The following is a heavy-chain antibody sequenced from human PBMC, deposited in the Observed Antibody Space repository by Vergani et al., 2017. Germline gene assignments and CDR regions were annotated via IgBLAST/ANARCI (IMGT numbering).Heavy chain of an antibody. V-gene: IGHV1-2*02. CDR2: INPNSGGT. CDR1: GYTFSAYY. CDR3: ARLSASCSSYVGY. D-gene: IGHD6-19*01. Sequence: QVQLVQSGAEVKKPGASVKVSCKASGYTFSAYYMHWVRQAPGQGLEWMGWINPNSGGTKYAQKFQGRVTMTRDTSISTAYMELSRLRSDATALFYCARLSASCSSYVGYWGQGTLVTVSS. J-gene: IGHJ4*02.